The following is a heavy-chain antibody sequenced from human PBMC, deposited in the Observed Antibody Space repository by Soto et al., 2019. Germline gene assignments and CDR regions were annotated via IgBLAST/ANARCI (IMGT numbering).Heavy chain of an antibody. D-gene: IGHD2-8*01. J-gene: IGHJ3*02. CDR3: ARAAYCTNGVCLSHAFDI. CDR1: GYTFTGYY. Sequence: ASVKVSCKASGYTFTGYYMHWVRQAPGQGLEWMGWINPNSGGTNYAQKFQGWVTMTRDTSISTAYMELSRLRSDDTAVYYCARAAYCTNGVCLSHAFDIWGQGTMVTVSS. CDR2: INPNSGGT. V-gene: IGHV1-2*04.